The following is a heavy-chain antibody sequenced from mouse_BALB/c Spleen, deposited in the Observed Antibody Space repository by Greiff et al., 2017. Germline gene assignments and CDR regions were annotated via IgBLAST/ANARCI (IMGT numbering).Heavy chain of an antibody. J-gene: IGHJ1*01. CDR2: ISSGSSTI. CDR1: GFTFSSFG. V-gene: IGHV5-17*02. Sequence: EVKVVESGGGLVQPGGSRKLSCAASGFTFSSFGMHWVRQAPEKGLEWVAYISSGSSTIYYADTVKGRFTISRDNPKNTLFLQMTSLRSEDTAMYYCARSGNWAWYFDVWGAGTTVTVSS. D-gene: IGHD4-1*01. CDR3: ARSGNWAWYFDV.